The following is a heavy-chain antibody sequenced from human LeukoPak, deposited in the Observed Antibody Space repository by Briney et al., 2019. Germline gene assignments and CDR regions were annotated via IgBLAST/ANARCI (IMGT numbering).Heavy chain of an antibody. J-gene: IGHJ4*02. CDR2: ISASGGDT. V-gene: IGHV3-23*01. CDR3: VRSLDY. CDR1: GFSFSTYS. Sequence: GGSLRLSCAASGFSFSTYSFSWVRQAPGKGLEWVSGISASGGDTYYADSVKGRFTISRDNSKNTLSLQMNSLRVEDTAIYYCVRSLDYWGQGTLVTVSS.